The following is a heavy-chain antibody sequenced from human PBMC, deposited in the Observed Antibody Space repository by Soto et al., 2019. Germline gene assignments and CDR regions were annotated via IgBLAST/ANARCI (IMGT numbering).Heavy chain of an antibody. Sequence: ASGKVSCKASGYTFTSYYMHWVRQAPGQGLEWMGIINPSGGSTSYAQKFQGRVTMTRDTSTSTVYMELSSLRSEDTAVYYCARDYDSSGYPRYYFDYWGQGTLVTVSS. CDR3: ARDYDSSGYPRYYFDY. V-gene: IGHV1-46*01. CDR2: INPSGGST. J-gene: IGHJ4*02. D-gene: IGHD3-22*01. CDR1: GYTFTSYY.